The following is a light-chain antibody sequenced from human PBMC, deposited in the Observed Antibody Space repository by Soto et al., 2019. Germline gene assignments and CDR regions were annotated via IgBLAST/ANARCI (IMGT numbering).Light chain of an antibody. J-gene: IGKJ1*01. CDR2: DAS. V-gene: IGKV1-39*01. Sequence: DSQMTQSPSSLSASVGDRVTITCRASQGISRSLNWYQQKPGTAPKLLIYDASNLVSGVPARFSGGGSGTEFTLTISSLQREDFATYYCQQSSSTPRTFGQGTKVDIK. CDR3: QQSSSTPRT. CDR1: QGISRS.